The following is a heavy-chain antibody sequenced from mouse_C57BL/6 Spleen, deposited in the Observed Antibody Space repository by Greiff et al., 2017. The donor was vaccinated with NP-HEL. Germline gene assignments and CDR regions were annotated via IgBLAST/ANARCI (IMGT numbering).Heavy chain of an antibody. V-gene: IGHV1-55*01. Sequence: QVQLQQPGAELVKPGASVKMSCKASGYTFTSYWITWVKQRPGQGLEWIGDIYPGSGSTNYNEKFKSKATLTVDTSSSTAYMHLSSLTSEDSAVYYCARIDYYGRAWFAYWGQGTLVTVSA. CDR1: GYTFTSYW. D-gene: IGHD1-1*01. CDR2: IYPGSGST. J-gene: IGHJ3*01. CDR3: ARIDYYGRAWFAY.